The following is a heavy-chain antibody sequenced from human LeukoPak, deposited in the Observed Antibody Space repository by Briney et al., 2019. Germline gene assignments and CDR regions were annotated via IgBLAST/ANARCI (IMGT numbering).Heavy chain of an antibody. CDR1: GFTFSSYG. Sequence: QPGRSLRLSCAASGFTFSSYGMHGVRQAPGKGLEWVAVIWYDGSNKYYADSVKGRFTISRDNSKNTLYLQMNSLRAEDTAVYYCAREQDSSGWYGVGYFDYWGQGTLVTVSS. V-gene: IGHV3-33*01. D-gene: IGHD6-19*01. J-gene: IGHJ4*02. CDR2: IWYDGSNK. CDR3: AREQDSSGWYGVGYFDY.